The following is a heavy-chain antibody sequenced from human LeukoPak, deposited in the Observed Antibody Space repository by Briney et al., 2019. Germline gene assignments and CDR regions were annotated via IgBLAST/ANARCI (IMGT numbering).Heavy chain of an antibody. D-gene: IGHD6-19*01. CDR2: ISSSSSTI. CDR1: GFTFSSYS. Sequence: GGSLRLSCAASGFTFSSYSMNWVRQAPGKGLEWVSYISSSSSTIYYADSVKGRFTISRDNAKNSLYLQMNSMRAEDTAVYYCAREAVAVAGRSSWFDPWGQGTLVTVSS. V-gene: IGHV3-48*04. J-gene: IGHJ5*02. CDR3: AREAVAVAGRSSWFDP.